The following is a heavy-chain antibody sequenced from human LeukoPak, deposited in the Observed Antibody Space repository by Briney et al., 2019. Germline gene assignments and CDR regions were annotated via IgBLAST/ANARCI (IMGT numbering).Heavy chain of an antibody. CDR3: AREALRGLSAIGYYFDY. V-gene: IGHV3-23*01. Sequence: PGGSLRLSCAASGFTFSSYAMSWVRQAPGKGLEWVSAISGSGGSTYYADSVKGRFTISRDDSKNTLYLQMNSLRAEDTAVYYCAREALRGLSAIGYYFDYWGQGTLVTVSS. CDR1: GFTFSSYA. D-gene: IGHD4-17*01. CDR2: ISGSGGST. J-gene: IGHJ4*02.